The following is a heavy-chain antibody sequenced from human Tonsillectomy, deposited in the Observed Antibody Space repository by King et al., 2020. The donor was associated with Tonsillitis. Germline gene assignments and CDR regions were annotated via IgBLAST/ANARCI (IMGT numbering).Heavy chain of an antibody. V-gene: IGHV3-21*01. CDR1: GFTFSSYS. CDR2: IRNSGTYL. J-gene: IGHJ4*02. D-gene: IGHD2-2*01. Sequence: VQLVESGGGLVKPGGSLRLSCAASGFTFSSYSMNWVRRAPGKGLEWVSSIRNSGTYLSYADLVKGRVTISRDNAKNSLYLQMNSLRAEDTAVYYCARKGYCSSTSCPTPFDYWGQGTLVTVSS. CDR3: ARKGYCSSTSCPTPFDY.